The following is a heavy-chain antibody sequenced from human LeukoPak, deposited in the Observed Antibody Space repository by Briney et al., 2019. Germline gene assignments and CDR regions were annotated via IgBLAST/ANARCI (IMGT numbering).Heavy chain of an antibody. J-gene: IGHJ4*02. Sequence: GGSLRLSCVASGLNFDDSAMHWVRQAPGKGLEWVSLISADGGSTFSADSVKGRFTISRDNSKNTLYLQMNSLRVEDTAVYYCAKQYDFWSGPDYWGQGTLVTVSS. CDR2: ISADGGST. D-gene: IGHD3-3*01. CDR3: AKQYDFWSGPDY. CDR1: GLNFDDSA. V-gene: IGHV3-43*02.